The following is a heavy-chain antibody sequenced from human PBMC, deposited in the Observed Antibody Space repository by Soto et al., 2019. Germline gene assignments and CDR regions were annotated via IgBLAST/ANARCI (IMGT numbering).Heavy chain of an antibody. V-gene: IGHV1-69*01. CDR3: ARDHTAATGEVYFDY. CDR1: GGTFSSYA. Sequence: QVQLVQSGAEVKKPGSSVKVSCKASGGTFSSYAISWVRQAPGQGLEWLGGIIPIFGTANYAQNFQGRVTMTADESTSTAYMELSSLRSEDTAVYYCARDHTAATGEVYFDYWGQGTLVTVSS. D-gene: IGHD5-18*01. CDR2: IIPIFGTA. J-gene: IGHJ4*02.